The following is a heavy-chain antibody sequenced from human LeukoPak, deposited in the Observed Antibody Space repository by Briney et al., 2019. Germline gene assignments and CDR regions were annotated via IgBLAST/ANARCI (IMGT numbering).Heavy chain of an antibody. D-gene: IGHD3-22*01. CDR3: ASLKNYYDSSGYLVTDAFDI. CDR2: ISGYNGNT. V-gene: IGHV1-18*01. J-gene: IGHJ3*02. CDR1: GYTFTTYN. Sequence: ASVKVSCKASGYTFTTYNINWVRQAPGQELEWMGWISGYNGNTNYAQKLQGRVTMTTDTSTSTAYMELRSLKSDGTAVYYCASLKNYYDSSGYLVTDAFDIWGQGTMVTVSS.